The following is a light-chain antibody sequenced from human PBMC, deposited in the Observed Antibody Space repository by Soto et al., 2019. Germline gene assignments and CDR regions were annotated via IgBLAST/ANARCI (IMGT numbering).Light chain of an antibody. CDR3: AVWDDSLNGVV. J-gene: IGLJ2*01. V-gene: IGLV1-44*01. CDR2: SND. CDR1: TSNIGINT. Sequence: QSVLTQPPSASGTPGQRVTISCSGSTSNIGINTVTWYQQLPGTAPKLLIYSNDRRPSGVPDRFSGSKSGTSASLDISGLQPDVEADYYCAVWDDSLNGVVFGGGTKLTVL.